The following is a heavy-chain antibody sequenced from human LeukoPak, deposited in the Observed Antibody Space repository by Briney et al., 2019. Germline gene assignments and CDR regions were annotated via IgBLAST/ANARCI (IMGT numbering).Heavy chain of an antibody. D-gene: IGHD6-19*01. J-gene: IGHJ3*02. Sequence: SETLSLTCAVYGGSFSGYYWSWIRQPPGKGLEWIGEINHSGSTNYNPSLKSRVTISVDTSKNQFSLKLSSVTAADTAVYYCARYYSSGGGTRDAFDIWGQGTMVTVSS. CDR2: INHSGST. CDR1: GGSFSGYY. V-gene: IGHV4-34*01. CDR3: ARYYSSGGGTRDAFDI.